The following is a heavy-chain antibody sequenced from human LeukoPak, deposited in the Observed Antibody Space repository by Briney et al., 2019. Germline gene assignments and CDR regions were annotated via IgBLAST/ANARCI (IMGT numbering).Heavy chain of an antibody. Sequence: GDSLKISSKGSVYSCTYWWIGWVRQMPGKDLEWMGIIYPGDSDTRYRPSFQGQVTISVDTSISTAYLQWSSLKASDTAMYYCARQDGNSKYYFDYWGQGTLVTVSS. V-gene: IGHV5-51*01. D-gene: IGHD1-1*01. CDR2: IYPGDSDT. J-gene: IGHJ4*02. CDR3: ARQDGNSKYYFDY. CDR1: VYSCTYWW.